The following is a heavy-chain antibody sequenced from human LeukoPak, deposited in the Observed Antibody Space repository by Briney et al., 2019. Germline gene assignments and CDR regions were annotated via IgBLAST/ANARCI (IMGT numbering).Heavy chain of an antibody. CDR3: ARLTMVRGVIPG. V-gene: IGHV4-39*01. D-gene: IGHD3-10*01. CDR2: IYYSGST. CDR1: GGSISSSSYY. J-gene: IGHJ4*02. Sequence: SETLSLTCSVSGGSISSSSYYWGWIRQPPGKGLEWIGSIYYSGSTYYNPSLKSRVTISVDTSKNQFSLKLSSVTAADTAVYYCARLTMVRGVIPGWGQGTLVTVSS.